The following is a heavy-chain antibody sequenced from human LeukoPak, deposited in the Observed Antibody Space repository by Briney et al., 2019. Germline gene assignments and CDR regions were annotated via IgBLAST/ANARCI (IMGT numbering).Heavy chain of an antibody. D-gene: IGHD1-26*01. CDR1: GFTFSSYE. J-gene: IGHJ5*02. CDR2: SRSSGSAI. V-gene: IGHV3-48*03. Sequence: PGGSLRLSCAASGFTFSSYEMNWVRQATGKGLEWVSYSRSSGSAIYYADSVMGRFTIHRDSAKNSLHLQMNSLAAEDTAVYYCARLPASGNYYSGFDPWGQGTLVTVSS. CDR3: ARLPASGNYYSGFDP.